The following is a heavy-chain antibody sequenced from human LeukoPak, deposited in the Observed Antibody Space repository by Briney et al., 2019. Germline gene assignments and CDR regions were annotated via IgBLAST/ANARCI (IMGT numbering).Heavy chain of an antibody. CDR1: GFTFSSYA. J-gene: IGHJ4*02. Sequence: GGSLRLSCAASGFTFSSYAMGWVCQAPGKGLEWVSAISGSGGSTYYADSVKGRFTISRDNSKNTLYLQVNSLRAEDTAVYYCAKGNGYSYGRYYFDYWGQGTLVTVSS. CDR2: ISGSGGST. V-gene: IGHV3-23*01. CDR3: AKGNGYSYGRYYFDY. D-gene: IGHD5-18*01.